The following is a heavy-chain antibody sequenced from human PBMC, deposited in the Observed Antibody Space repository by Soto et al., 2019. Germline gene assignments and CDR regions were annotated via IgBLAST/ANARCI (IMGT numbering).Heavy chain of an antibody. Sequence: ASVKVSCKASGYTFTSYGVIWVRQAPGQGLEWMGWISVYNGNTKYAQKLQGRVTMTTDTSTSTAYMELRGLRSDDTAVYYCARSGRPGYYYYIMDVWGQGTTVTVSS. V-gene: IGHV1-18*01. J-gene: IGHJ6*02. CDR3: ARSGRPGYYYYIMDV. CDR2: ISVYNGNT. D-gene: IGHD3-10*01. CDR1: GYTFTSYG.